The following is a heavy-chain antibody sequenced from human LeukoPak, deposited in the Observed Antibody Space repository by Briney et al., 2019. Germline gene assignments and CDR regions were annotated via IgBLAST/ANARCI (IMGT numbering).Heavy chain of an antibody. CDR3: ARHGTRGRLLSDWFDP. D-gene: IGHD1-1*01. Sequence: SETLSLTRTVSGGSISSYYWSWIRQPPGKGLEWIGYIYTSGSTNYNPSLKSRVTISVDTSKNQFSLKLSSVTAADTAVYYCARHGTRGRLLSDWFDPWGQGTLVTVSS. CDR1: GGSISSYY. CDR2: IYTSGST. J-gene: IGHJ5*02. V-gene: IGHV4-4*09.